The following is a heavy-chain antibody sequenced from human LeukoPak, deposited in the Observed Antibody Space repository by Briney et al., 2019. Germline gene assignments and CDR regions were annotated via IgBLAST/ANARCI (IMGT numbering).Heavy chain of an antibody. CDR2: FDPEDGEI. V-gene: IGHV1-24*01. D-gene: IGHD3-22*01. J-gene: IGHJ3*02. CDR3: ATGAKDYYDSSDAFDI. Sequence: ASVKVSCKVSGYTLTELSMHWVRQAPGKGLEWMGGFDPEDGEIIYAQKFQGRVTMTEDTSTDTAYLELSSLRSEDTAVYYCATGAKDYYDSSDAFDIWGQGTMVTVSS. CDR1: GYTLTELS.